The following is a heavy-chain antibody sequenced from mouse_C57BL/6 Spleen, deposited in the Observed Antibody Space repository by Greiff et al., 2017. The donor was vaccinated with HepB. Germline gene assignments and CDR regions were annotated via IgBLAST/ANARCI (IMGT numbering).Heavy chain of an antibody. Sequence: VKLVESGPELVKPGASVKISCKASGYTFTDYYINWVKQRPGQGLEWIGWIFPGSGSTYYNEKFKGKATLTVDKSSSTAYMLLSSLTSEDSAVYFCARSDYSNYGAYWGQGTLVTVSA. CDR3: ARSDYSNYGAY. V-gene: IGHV1-75*01. J-gene: IGHJ3*01. CDR2: IFPGSGST. CDR1: GYTFTDYY. D-gene: IGHD2-5*01.